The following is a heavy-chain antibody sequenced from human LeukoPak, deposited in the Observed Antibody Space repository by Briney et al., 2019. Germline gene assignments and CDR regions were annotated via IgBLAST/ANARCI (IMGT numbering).Heavy chain of an antibody. CDR3: AKEGGYCSSTSCYRGNWFDP. V-gene: IGHV3-33*06. D-gene: IGHD2-2*02. CDR1: GFTFSSYG. J-gene: IGHJ5*02. Sequence: GGSLRLSCAASGFTFSSYGMHWFRQAPGKGLEWVAVIWYDGSNKYYADSVKGRFTISRDNSKNTLYLQMNSLRAEDTAVYYCAKEGGYCSSTSCYRGNWFDPWGQGTLVTVSS. CDR2: IWYDGSNK.